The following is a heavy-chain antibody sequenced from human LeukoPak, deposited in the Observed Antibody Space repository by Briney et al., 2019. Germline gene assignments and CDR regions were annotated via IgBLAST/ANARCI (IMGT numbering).Heavy chain of an antibody. V-gene: IGHV1-18*01. D-gene: IGHD3-16*02. CDR2: ISTYNGNT. Sequence: ASVKVSCKASGYTFTTFGINWVRQAPGQGLECMGWISTYNGNTNYAQKFQGRVTMTRDTSTSTVYMELSSLRSEDTAVYYCAREGYDYVWGSYRYPDYWGQGTLVTVSS. CDR1: GYTFTTFG. J-gene: IGHJ4*02. CDR3: AREGYDYVWGSYRYPDY.